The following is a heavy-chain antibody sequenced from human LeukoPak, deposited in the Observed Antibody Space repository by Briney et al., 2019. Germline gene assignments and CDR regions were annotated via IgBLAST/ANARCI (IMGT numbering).Heavy chain of an antibody. V-gene: IGHV3-33*01. CDR2: IWYDGSNK. D-gene: IGHD3-22*01. CDR1: GFTFSSYG. J-gene: IGHJ4*02. Sequence: GGSLRLSCVVSGFTFSSYGMHWVRQAPGKGLEWVALIWYDGSNKYYAGSVKGRFTISRDNSKNTLYLQMNSLRADDTAVYYCARDVFTTYDTGGGYFDYWGQGTLVTVSS. CDR3: ARDVFTTYDTGGGYFDY.